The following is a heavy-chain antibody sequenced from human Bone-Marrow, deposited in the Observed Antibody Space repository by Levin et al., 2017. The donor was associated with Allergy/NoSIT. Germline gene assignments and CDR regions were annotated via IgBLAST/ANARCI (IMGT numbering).Heavy chain of an antibody. D-gene: IGHD1-1*01. CDR2: MSYDGRKT. V-gene: IGHV3-30*03. Sequence: GGSLRLSCAASDFTFSSFNMHWVRQAPGKGLEWVAVMSYDGRKTEYADSVKGRFTISSDNSKNTLYLQMTSLTVEDTGVYCCARKEGHSKRRFDYWGLGTLVTVSS. J-gene: IGHJ4*02. CDR3: ARKEGHSKRRFDY. CDR1: DFTFSSFN.